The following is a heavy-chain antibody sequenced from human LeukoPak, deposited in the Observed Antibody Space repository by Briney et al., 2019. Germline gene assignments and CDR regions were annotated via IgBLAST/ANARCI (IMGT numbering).Heavy chain of an antibody. CDR1: GFTVSSNY. CDR3: ARVRRGYSYGLDY. Sequence: PGGSLRLSCAASGFTVSSNYMSWVRQAPGKGLEWVSVIYSGGSTYYADSVKGRFTISRDNSKNTLYLQMNSLRAEDTAVYHCARVRRGYSYGLDYWGQGTLVTVSS. CDR2: IYSGGST. D-gene: IGHD5-18*01. J-gene: IGHJ4*02. V-gene: IGHV3-53*01.